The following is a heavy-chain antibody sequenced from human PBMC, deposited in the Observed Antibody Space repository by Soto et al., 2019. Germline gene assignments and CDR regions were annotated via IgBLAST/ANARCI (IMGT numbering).Heavy chain of an antibody. CDR3: ARGWGLIHFYFDS. Sequence: ASVKVSCKASGYTFTGYYMHWVRQAPGQGLEWMGWINPNSGGTNYAQKFQGRVTMTRDTSISTAYMELSRLRTDDSAVYYCARGWGLIHFYFDSWGQGTLVTVS. V-gene: IGHV1-2*02. D-gene: IGHD3-22*01. CDR2: INPNSGGT. J-gene: IGHJ4*02. CDR1: GYTFTGYY.